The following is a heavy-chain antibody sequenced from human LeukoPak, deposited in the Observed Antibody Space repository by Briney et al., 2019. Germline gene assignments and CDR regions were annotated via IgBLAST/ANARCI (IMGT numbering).Heavy chain of an antibody. CDR1: GFTFSSYA. CDR2: ISYDGSNK. CDR3: ARDAYYYGSGSRSKFDY. J-gene: IGHJ4*02. D-gene: IGHD3-10*01. V-gene: IGHV3-30-3*01. Sequence: GGSLTLSCAASGFTFSSYAMHWARQAPGKGLEWVAVISYDGSNKYYAASVKGRFTISRDNSKNTLYQQMNSLRAEDTAVYYCARDAYYYGSGSRSKFDYWGQGTLVTVSS.